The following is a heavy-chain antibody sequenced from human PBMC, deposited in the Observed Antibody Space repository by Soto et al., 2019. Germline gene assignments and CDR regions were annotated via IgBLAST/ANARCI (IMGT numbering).Heavy chain of an antibody. CDR2: ISAYNGNT. J-gene: IGHJ5*02. CDR1: FYTFTSYG. CDR3: ARDRIAVAGMLSGKLLEP. Sequence: ASVQVSCPDSFYTFTSYGIRCVRQAPGDGLEWMGWISAYNGNTNYAQKLQGRVTMTTDTSTSTAYMELRSLRSDDTAVYYCARDRIAVAGMLSGKLLEPWGQGTRVTVS. V-gene: IGHV1-18*04. D-gene: IGHD6-19*01.